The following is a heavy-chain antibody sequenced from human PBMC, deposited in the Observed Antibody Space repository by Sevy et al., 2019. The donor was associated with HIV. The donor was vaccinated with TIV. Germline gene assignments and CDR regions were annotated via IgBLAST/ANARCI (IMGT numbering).Heavy chain of an antibody. V-gene: IGHV1-8*01. CDR1: GYTFTSYD. D-gene: IGHD3-22*01. Sequence: ASVKVSCKASGYTFTSYDINWVRQATGQGLEWVGWMNPNSGSTGYAQKFQGRVTMTRNTTISTAYMELSSLRSEDTAVYYCAMTYYYDSSGYYYRDYFDYWGQGTLVTVSS. CDR3: AMTYYYDSSGYYYRDYFDY. J-gene: IGHJ4*02. CDR2: MNPNSGST.